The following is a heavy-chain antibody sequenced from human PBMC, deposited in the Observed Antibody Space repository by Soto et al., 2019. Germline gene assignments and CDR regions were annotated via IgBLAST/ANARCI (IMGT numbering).Heavy chain of an antibody. CDR3: ARGSWDDVSGHYYMDV. J-gene: IGHJ6*03. CDR2: TYYKSKWFN. Sequence: QVQLQLSGPGLMEPSQTLSLTCAISGDSVSSNSAGWNWVRQTPSRGLEWLGRTYYKSKWFNNYAVSVKSRITINPDTSQNQFSLHLDSETPEDTAVYFCARGSWDDVSGHYYMDVWGKGTTVTVSS. D-gene: IGHD5-12*01. V-gene: IGHV6-1*01. CDR1: GDSVSSNSAG.